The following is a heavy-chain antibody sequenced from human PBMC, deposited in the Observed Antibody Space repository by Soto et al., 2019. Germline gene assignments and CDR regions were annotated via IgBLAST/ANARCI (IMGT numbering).Heavy chain of an antibody. CDR1: GDSISSDSYY. Sequence: PSETLSLTCTVSGDSISSDSYYWGWIRQPPGKGLECIGSVYYSGRTYYNPSLESRVTISVDTSKSQFSLNLRSVTAADTAVYYCAIQSSGYTYGGGFDYWGQGTLVTVSS. CDR2: VYYSGRT. J-gene: IGHJ4*02. CDR3: AIQSSGYTYGGGFDY. D-gene: IGHD5-18*01. V-gene: IGHV4-39*01.